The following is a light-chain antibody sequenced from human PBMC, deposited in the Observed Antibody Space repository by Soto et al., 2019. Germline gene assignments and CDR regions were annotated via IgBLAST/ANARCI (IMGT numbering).Light chain of an antibody. CDR2: RND. V-gene: IGLV1-47*01. CDR1: SSNIGGNY. J-gene: IGLJ2*01. CDR3: AAWDDSLTVV. Sequence: QSVLTEPPSASGTPGQGVTLSCSGSSSNIGGNYVYWYQQLPGTAPKLLIYRNDQRPSGVPDRFSGSNTGTSASLASSGLRSEDEADYHCAAWDDSLTVVFGAGTKLTVL.